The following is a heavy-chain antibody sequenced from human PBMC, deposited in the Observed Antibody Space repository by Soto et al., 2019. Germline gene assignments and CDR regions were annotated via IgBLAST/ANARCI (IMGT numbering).Heavy chain of an antibody. CDR1: GGTFSSYA. Sequence: QVQLVQSGAEVKKPGSSVKVSCKASGGTFSSYAISWVRQAPGQGLEWMGGIIPIFGTANYAQKFQGRVTITADESTSTAYMELSSLRSEDTAVYYCATTTHDSSGYYLRPRPFDYWGQGTLVTVSS. CDR2: IIPIFGTA. D-gene: IGHD3-22*01. V-gene: IGHV1-69*12. CDR3: ATTTHDSSGYYLRPRPFDY. J-gene: IGHJ4*02.